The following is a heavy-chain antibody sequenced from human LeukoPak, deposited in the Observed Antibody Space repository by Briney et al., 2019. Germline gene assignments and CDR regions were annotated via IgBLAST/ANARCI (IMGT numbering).Heavy chain of an antibody. D-gene: IGHD4/OR15-4a*01. Sequence: PGGSLRLSCAASGFTFRRNGMHWVRQAPGKGLEWVAVIWYDGSNEYYADSVKGRFTVSRDNSKNTMYLQMNSLRAEDTAVYYCAKDRDYIMGIVDYWGQGTLVTVSS. CDR1: GFTFRRNG. V-gene: IGHV3-33*06. CDR2: IWYDGSNE. J-gene: IGHJ4*02. CDR3: AKDRDYIMGIVDY.